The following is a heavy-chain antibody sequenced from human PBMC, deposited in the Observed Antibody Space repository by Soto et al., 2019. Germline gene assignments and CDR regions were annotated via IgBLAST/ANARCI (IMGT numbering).Heavy chain of an antibody. CDR1: GDSVSSNSAA. V-gene: IGHV6-1*01. CDR2: TYYRSKWYN. CDR3: ARVQIDIAAAGTGYYYMDV. Sequence: SQTLSLTCVISGDSVSSNSAAWNWIRQSPSRGLEWLGRTYYRSKWYNDYAVSVKSRITINPDTSKNQFSLQLNSVTPEDTAVYYCARVQIDIAAAGTGYYYMDVWGKGTTVTVSS. J-gene: IGHJ6*03. D-gene: IGHD6-13*01.